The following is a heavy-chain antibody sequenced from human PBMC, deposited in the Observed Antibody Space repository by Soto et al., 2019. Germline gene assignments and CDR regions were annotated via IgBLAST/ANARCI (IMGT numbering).Heavy chain of an antibody. J-gene: IGHJ4*02. V-gene: IGHV1-18*01. CDR1: GYTFASYA. CDR2: ISAYNGNT. Sequence: QVQLVQAGAEVKKPGASVKVSCKASGYTFASYAISWMRQAPGQGLEWMGGISAYNGNTNYAQKRQGRVTMTTDTSTSTAYMERRSLGSDDTAVYYCARDPPPPDYWGQGTLVTVSS. CDR3: ARDPPPPDY.